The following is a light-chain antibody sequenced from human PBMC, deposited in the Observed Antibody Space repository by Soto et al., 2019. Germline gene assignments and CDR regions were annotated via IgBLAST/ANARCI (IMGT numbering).Light chain of an antibody. CDR3: SSYTSSSTYV. Sequence: QSALTQPPSVSGYPGQSVTISCTGASSDVGSYNRVSWYQQFPATAPKLLIYEVSNRPSGVPDRFSGSKSGNTASLTISGLQAEDEADYYCSSYTSSSTYVFGTGTKLTVL. J-gene: IGLJ1*01. CDR1: SSDVGSYNR. CDR2: EVS. V-gene: IGLV2-18*02.